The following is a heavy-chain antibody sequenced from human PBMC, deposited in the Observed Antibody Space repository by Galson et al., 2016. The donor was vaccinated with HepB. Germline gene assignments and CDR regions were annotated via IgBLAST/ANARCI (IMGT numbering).Heavy chain of an antibody. V-gene: IGHV4-39*01. Sequence: SETLSLTCTVSGGSISSSGYYWGWIRQPPGKGLEWIGTIYYSGSTYYNPSLRSRVTISVDTSKNQFSLKLSSVTAADTAVYYCARRRPKQSGSAFDIWGQGTVVTVSS. CDR3: ARRRPKQSGSAFDI. CDR1: GGSISSSGYY. D-gene: IGHD1-26*01. J-gene: IGHJ3*02. CDR2: IYYSGST.